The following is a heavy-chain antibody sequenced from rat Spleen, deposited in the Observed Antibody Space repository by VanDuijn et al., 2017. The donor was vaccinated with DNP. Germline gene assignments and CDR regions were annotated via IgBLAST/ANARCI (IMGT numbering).Heavy chain of an antibody. CDR1: GYSITSNY. D-gene: IGHD1-1*01. Sequence: EVQLQESGPGLVKPSQSLSLTCSVTGYSITSNYWGWVRKFPGNKMEWMGYISYSGYTSYNPSLKSRISITRDTSENQYFLHLNSVTTEDTATYYCARWVRYFDSWGQGVMVTVSS. CDR2: ISYSGYT. J-gene: IGHJ2*01. V-gene: IGHV3-1*01. CDR3: ARWVRYFDS.